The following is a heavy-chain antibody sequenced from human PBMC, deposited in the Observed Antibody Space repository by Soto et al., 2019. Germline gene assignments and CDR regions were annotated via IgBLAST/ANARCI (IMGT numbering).Heavy chain of an antibody. D-gene: IGHD3-22*01. Sequence: SETLSLTCTVSGGSISSYYWSWIRQPPGKGLEWIGYIYYSGSTNYNPSLKSRVTISVDTSKNQFSLKLSSVTAADTAVYYCARVSSGYYSNWFDPWGQGTLVTVSS. V-gene: IGHV4-59*01. CDR1: GGSISSYY. CDR3: ARVSSGYYSNWFDP. J-gene: IGHJ5*02. CDR2: IYYSGST.